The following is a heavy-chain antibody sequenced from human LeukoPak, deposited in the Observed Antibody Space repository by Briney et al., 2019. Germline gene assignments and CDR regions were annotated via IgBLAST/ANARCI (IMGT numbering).Heavy chain of an antibody. V-gene: IGHV1-2*02. CDR1: GYTFTGYY. CDR2: INPNSGGT. J-gene: IGHJ6*03. CDR3: ARGTDYGDYGGTWFYYYYMDV. Sequence: GASVKVSCKASGYTFTGYYMHWVRQAPGQGLEWMGWINPNSGGTNYAQKFQGRVTMTRDTSIRTAYMELSRLRSDDTAVYYCARGTDYGDYGGTWFYYYYMDVWGEGTTVTVSS. D-gene: IGHD4-17*01.